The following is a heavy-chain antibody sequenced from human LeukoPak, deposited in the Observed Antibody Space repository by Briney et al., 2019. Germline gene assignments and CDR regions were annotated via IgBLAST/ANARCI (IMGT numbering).Heavy chain of an antibody. CDR3: ARDVHDYGDFDY. CDR2: ISGGST. CDR1: GFTVSSNE. V-gene: IGHV3-38-3*01. J-gene: IGHJ4*02. D-gene: IGHD4-17*01. Sequence: PGGSLRLSCAASGFTVSSNEMSWVRQAPGKGLEWVSSISGGSTYYADSRKGRFTICRDNSKNTLHLQMNSLRAEDTAVYYCARDVHDYGDFDYWGQGTLVTVSS.